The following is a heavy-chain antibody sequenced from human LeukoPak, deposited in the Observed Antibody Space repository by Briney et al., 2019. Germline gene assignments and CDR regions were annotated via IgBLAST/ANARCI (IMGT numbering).Heavy chain of an antibody. CDR1: GFTFSSYG. J-gene: IGHJ4*02. D-gene: IGHD3-10*01. CDR3: AKGHYYGSGSLDY. Sequence: AGGSLRLSCAASGFTFSSYGMSRVRQAPGKGLEWVSAIGGRDGSTYYADSVKGRFTISRDNSKNTLYVQMNSLRAEDTAVYYCAKGHYYGSGSLDYWGQGTLVTVSS. CDR2: IGGRDGST. V-gene: IGHV3-23*01.